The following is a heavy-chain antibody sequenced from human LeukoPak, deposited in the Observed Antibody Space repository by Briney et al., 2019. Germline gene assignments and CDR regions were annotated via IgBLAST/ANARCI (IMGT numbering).Heavy chain of an antibody. CDR3: ARQTTVTPTLYYFDY. D-gene: IGHD4-17*01. Sequence: SETLSLTCAVYGGSFSGYCWSWIRQPPGKGLEWIGEINHSGSTNYNPSLKSRVTISVDTSKNQFSLKLSSVTAADTAVYYCARQTTVTPTLYYFDYWGQGTLVTVSS. J-gene: IGHJ4*02. V-gene: IGHV4-34*01. CDR1: GGSFSGYC. CDR2: INHSGST.